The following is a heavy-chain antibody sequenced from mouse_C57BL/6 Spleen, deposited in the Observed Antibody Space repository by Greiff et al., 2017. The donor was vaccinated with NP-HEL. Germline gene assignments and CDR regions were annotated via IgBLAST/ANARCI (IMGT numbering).Heavy chain of an antibody. V-gene: IGHV1-61*01. Sequence: VQLQQPGAELVRPGSSVKLSCKASGYTFTSYWMDWVKQRPGQGLEWIGNIYPSDSETHYNQKFKDKATLTVDKSSSTAYMQLSSLTSEDSAVYYCAYGNYVRYYAMDYWGQGTSVTVSS. J-gene: IGHJ4*01. D-gene: IGHD2-10*02. CDR1: GYTFTSYW. CDR3: AYGNYVRYYAMDY. CDR2: IYPSDSET.